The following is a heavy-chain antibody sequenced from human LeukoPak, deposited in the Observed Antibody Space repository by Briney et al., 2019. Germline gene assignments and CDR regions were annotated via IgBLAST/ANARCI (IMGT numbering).Heavy chain of an antibody. J-gene: IGHJ4*02. CDR3: ARADGYNVYFDY. V-gene: IGHV1-2*02. D-gene: IGHD5-24*01. Sequence: ASVKVSCKASGYTFTGYYMHWLRQAPGQGLERMGWINPNSGGTNYAQKFQGRVTMTRDTSISTAYMELSSLRSDDTAVYYCARADGYNVYFDYWGQGTLVTVSS. CDR1: GYTFTGYY. CDR2: INPNSGGT.